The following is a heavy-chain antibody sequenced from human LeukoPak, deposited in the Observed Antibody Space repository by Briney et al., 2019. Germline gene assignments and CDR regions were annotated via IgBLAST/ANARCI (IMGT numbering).Heavy chain of an antibody. J-gene: IGHJ4*02. V-gene: IGHV3-21*01. CDR2: ISSSSSYI. Sequence: GSLRLSCAASGFTFSSYSMNWVRQAPGKGLEWASSISSSSSYIYYADSVKGRFTISRDNAKNSLYLQMNSLRAEDTAVYYRAREEYYYDSSGSKSSDYWGQGTLVTVSS. CDR1: GFTFSSYS. CDR3: AREEYYYDSSGSKSSDY. D-gene: IGHD3-22*01.